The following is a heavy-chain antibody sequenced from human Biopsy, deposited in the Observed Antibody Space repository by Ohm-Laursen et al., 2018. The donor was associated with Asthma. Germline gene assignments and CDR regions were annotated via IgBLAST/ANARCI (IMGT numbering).Heavy chain of an antibody. J-gene: IGHJ6*02. CDR3: AKVQAEYYYYYDVDV. V-gene: IGHV3-33*06. CDR2: IWYDGTIK. CDR1: GFTFSYYG. D-gene: IGHD4-11*01. Sequence: SLRLSCTASGFTFSYYGMHWVRQAPGKGLEWVAVIWYDGTIKYYGDSVKGRFTISRDNSKNTLYLQMNTLSAEDTAVYYCAKVQAEYYYYYDVDVWGQGTTVTVSS.